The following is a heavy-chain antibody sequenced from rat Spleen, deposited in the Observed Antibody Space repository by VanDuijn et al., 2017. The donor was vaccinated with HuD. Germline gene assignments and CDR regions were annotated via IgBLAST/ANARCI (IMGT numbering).Heavy chain of an antibody. V-gene: IGHV5-7*01. Sequence: EVQLVETGGGLVQPGRSLKLSCVASGFTFSDYYMDWVRQAPTKGLEWVATISYGDSSGHSSTYYRDSVKGRFTISRDNADRTLYLQMDSLRSEDTATDYCTRHEYPGVTTNWLAYWGQGTLVTVSS. CDR2: ISYGDSSGHSST. J-gene: IGHJ3*01. CDR1: GFTFSDYY. CDR3: TRHEYPGVTTNWLAY. D-gene: IGHD1-4*01.